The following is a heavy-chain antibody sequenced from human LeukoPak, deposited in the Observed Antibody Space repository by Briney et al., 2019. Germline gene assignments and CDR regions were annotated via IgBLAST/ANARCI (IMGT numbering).Heavy chain of an antibody. CDR3: ARERHIASDSFDI. CDR2: FYSSGNN. V-gene: IGHV4-4*07. J-gene: IGHJ3*02. CDR1: GGSMSSYF. Sequence: SETLSLTCLVSGGSMSSYFWSWIRQPAGKGLEWIGRFYSSGNNNYNPSLRSRVTMSADTSKNQFSLELTSVTAADAAVYYCARERHIASDSFDIWGPGTLVTVSS. D-gene: IGHD2-21*01.